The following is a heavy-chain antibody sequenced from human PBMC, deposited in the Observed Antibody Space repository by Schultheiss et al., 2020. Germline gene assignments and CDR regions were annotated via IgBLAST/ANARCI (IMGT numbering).Heavy chain of an antibody. J-gene: IGHJ4*02. V-gene: IGHV3-53*01. Sequence: WGSLRLSCAASGFTVSSNYMSWVRQAPGKGLEWVSVIYSGGSTYYADSVKGRFTISRDNSKNTLYLQMNSLRAEDTAVYYCARDLRYDFWSGSSHQVLNDYWGQGTMVTVSS. CDR2: IYSGGST. D-gene: IGHD3-3*01. CDR1: GFTVSSNY. CDR3: ARDLRYDFWSGSSHQVLNDY.